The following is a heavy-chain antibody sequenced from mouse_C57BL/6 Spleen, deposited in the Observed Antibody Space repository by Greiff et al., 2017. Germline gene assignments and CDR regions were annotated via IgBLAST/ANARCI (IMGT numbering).Heavy chain of an antibody. J-gene: IGHJ2*01. V-gene: IGHV1-64*01. CDR1: GYTFTSYW. CDR3: AREGGDSAGSRDY. Sequence: QVQLQQPGAELVKPGASVKLSCKASGYTFTSYWMHWVKQRPGQGLEWIGMIHPNSGSTNYNEKFKSKATLTVDKSSSTAYMQLSSLTSEDSAVYYCAREGGDSAGSRDYWGQGTTLTVSS. CDR2: IHPNSGST. D-gene: IGHD3-2*02.